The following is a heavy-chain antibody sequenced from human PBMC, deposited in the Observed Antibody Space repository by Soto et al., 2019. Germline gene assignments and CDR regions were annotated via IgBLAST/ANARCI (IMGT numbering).Heavy chain of an antibody. CDR3: AKDSTSLTRITIFGVDYMDV. D-gene: IGHD3-3*01. Sequence: EVQLLESGGGLVQPGGSLRLSCAASGLTFNSYAMSWVRQAPGKGLEWVAAISDSGGTTYYADSVKGRFTISRDNSKNTLYLQMISLRVEDTAVYYCAKDSTSLTRITIFGVDYMDVWGKGTTVTVSS. J-gene: IGHJ6*03. CDR2: ISDSGGTT. V-gene: IGHV3-23*01. CDR1: GLTFNSYA.